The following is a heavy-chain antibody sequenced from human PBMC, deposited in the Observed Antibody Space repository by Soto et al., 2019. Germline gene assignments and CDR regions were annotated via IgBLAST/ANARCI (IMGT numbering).Heavy chain of an antibody. D-gene: IGHD6-13*01. J-gene: IGHJ6*02. CDR2: INPNSGNT. Sequence: ASVKVSCKASGYTFTGYYMHWVRQAPGQGLEWMGWINPNSGNTNYAQKLQGRVTMTTDTSMSTAYMELRSLRSDDTAVYYCARDLRQQLVPRGMDVWGQGTTVTVSS. CDR3: ARDLRQQLVPRGMDV. CDR1: GYTFTGYY. V-gene: IGHV1-2*02.